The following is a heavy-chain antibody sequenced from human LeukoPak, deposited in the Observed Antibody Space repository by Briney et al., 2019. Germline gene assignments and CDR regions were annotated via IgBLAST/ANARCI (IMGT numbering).Heavy chain of an antibody. CDR1: GGSISYYY. CDR3: ARRGYSSTWGLDY. D-gene: IGHD6-13*01. V-gene: IGHV4-59*08. Sequence: SETLSLTCTVSGGSISYYYWSWIRQPPGKGLEWIGYIYYSGSTNYNPSLKSRVTISVDTSKNQFSLKLSSVTAADTAVYYCARRGYSSTWGLDYWGQGTLITVSS. CDR2: IYYSGST. J-gene: IGHJ4*02.